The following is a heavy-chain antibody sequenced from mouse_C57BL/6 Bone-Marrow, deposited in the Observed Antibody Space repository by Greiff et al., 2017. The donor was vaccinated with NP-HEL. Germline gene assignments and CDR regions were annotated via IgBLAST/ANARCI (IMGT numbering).Heavy chain of an antibody. D-gene: IGHD2-1*01. V-gene: IGHV2-2*01. J-gene: IGHJ2*01. Sequence: VMLVESGPGLVQPSQSLSITCTVSGFSLTSYGVHWVRQSPGKGLEWLGVIWSGGSTDYNAAFISRLSISKDNSKSQVFFKMNSLQADDTAIYYCARNGGGNYGLYYLDDWGQGTTLTVSS. CDR1: GFSLTSYG. CDR3: ARNGGGNYGLYYLDD. CDR2: IWSGGST.